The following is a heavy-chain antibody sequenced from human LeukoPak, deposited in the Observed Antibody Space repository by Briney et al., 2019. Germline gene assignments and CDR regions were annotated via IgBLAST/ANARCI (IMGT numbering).Heavy chain of an antibody. CDR2: ISGSGGST. J-gene: IGHJ3*02. CDR3: ARGRYSGSYWEAFDI. D-gene: IGHD1-26*01. Sequence: QPGGSLRLSCAASGFTFTSYAMSWVRQAPGRGLEWVSAISGSGGSTYYADSVKGRFTISRDNSKNTLYLQMNRLRGEDTAVYYCARGRYSGSYWEAFDIWGQGTMVTVSS. CDR1: GFTFTSYA. V-gene: IGHV3-23*01.